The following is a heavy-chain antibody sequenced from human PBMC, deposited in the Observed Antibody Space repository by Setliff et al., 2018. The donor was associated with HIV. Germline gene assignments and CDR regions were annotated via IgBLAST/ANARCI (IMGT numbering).Heavy chain of an antibody. J-gene: IGHJ4*02. D-gene: IGHD3-22*01. V-gene: IGHV4-34*12. CDR2: IIPSGST. CDR3: AREVDYYDSSRYLLLYYFDS. CDR1: GGSFSGYY. Sequence: PSETLSLTCAVYGGSFSGYYWSWIRQPPGKGLKWIGEIIPSGSTNYNPSLKSRVTISVDTSKNQFSLKLSSVTAADTAVYYCAREVDYYDSSRYLLLYYFDSWGQGTLVTVS.